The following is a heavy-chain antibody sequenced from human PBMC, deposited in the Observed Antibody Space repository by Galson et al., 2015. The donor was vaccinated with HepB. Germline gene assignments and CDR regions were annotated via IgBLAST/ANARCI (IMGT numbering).Heavy chain of an antibody. J-gene: IGHJ3*02. V-gene: IGHV4-59*01. CDR2: IYYSGST. CDR3: ARELAVADAFDI. Sequence: ETLSLTCTVSGGSISSYYWSWIRQPPGKGLEWIGYIYYSGSTNYNPSLKSRVTISVDTSKNQFSLKLSSVTAADTAVYYCARELAVADAFDIWGQGTMVTVSS. CDR1: GGSISSYY. D-gene: IGHD6-19*01.